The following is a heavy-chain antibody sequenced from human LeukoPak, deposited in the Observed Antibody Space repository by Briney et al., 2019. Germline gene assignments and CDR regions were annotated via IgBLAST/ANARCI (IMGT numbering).Heavy chain of an antibody. CDR1: GFIFSSYA. D-gene: IGHD4-23*01. V-gene: IGHV3-23*01. Sequence: GGSLRLSCAASGFIFSSYAMSWVRQAPGKGLEWVSTSSGSPSSTYYADSVRGRFTISRDNSKNTLYLQMNSLRAEDTAVYYCASSITPSYSGNGMYGGVAYWGQGTLVTVSS. CDR3: ASSITPSYSGNGMYGGVAY. CDR2: SSGSPSST. J-gene: IGHJ4*02.